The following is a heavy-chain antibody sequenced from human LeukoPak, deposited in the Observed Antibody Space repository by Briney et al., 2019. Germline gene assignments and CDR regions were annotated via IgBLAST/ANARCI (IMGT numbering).Heavy chain of an antibody. V-gene: IGHV3-30*15. J-gene: IGHJ3*02. CDR1: GFTFTYYA. Sequence: PGGSLRLSCAASGFTFTYYAMHWVRQAPGKGLEWVGFISNDGDIKNYADSVKGRFTIARDNSKNTLYLQMSSLRADDTAVYYCARDVHYTSSKPGWPFDIWGQGTVVIVSS. D-gene: IGHD6-6*01. CDR2: ISNDGDIK. CDR3: ARDVHYTSSKPGWPFDI.